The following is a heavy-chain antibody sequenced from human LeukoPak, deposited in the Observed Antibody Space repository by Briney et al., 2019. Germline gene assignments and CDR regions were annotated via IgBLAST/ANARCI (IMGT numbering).Heavy chain of an antibody. CDR1: GFTFSSYA. CDR3: AKDLCGGDCYAYDY. D-gene: IGHD2-21*02. J-gene: IGHJ4*02. CDR2: ISGSGGST. V-gene: IGHV3-23*01. Sequence: GGSLRLSCEASGFTFSSYAMSWVRQAPGKGLEWVSAISGSGGSTYYADSVKGRFTISRDNSKNTLYLQMNCLRAEDTAVYYCAKDLCGGDCYAYDYWGQGTLVTVSS.